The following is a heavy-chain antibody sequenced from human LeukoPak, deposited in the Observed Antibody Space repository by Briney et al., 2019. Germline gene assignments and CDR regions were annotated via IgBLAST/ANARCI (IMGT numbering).Heavy chain of an antibody. CDR3: AQQLGYCSGGTCYFTY. CDR1: GFIFSSYA. Sequence: GRSLRLSCAASGFIFSSYAMSWVRQAPGKGLEWVAAISISGGDTFYSDSGKGRFTIARDNSKNTLYLQMNSLRVDDTAVYYCAQQLGYCSGGTCYFTYRGQGTLVTVSS. V-gene: IGHV3-23*01. D-gene: IGHD2-15*01. CDR2: ISISGGDT. J-gene: IGHJ1*01.